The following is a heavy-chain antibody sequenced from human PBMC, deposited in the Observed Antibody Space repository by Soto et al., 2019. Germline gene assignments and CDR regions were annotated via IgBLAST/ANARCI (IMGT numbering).Heavy chain of an antibody. CDR1: GGTFSSYT. J-gene: IGHJ4*02. D-gene: IGHD6-6*01. CDR3: ARAGSCSSGISVY. CDR2: IIPILGIA. Sequence: QVQLVQSGAEVKKPGSSVKVSCKASGGTFSSYTISWVRQAPGQGLEWMGRIIPILGIANYAQKFQGRVTITAHKATSTAYMELSSLRSEDTAVYSGARAGSCSSGISVYWGREPLVTLSS. V-gene: IGHV1-69*02.